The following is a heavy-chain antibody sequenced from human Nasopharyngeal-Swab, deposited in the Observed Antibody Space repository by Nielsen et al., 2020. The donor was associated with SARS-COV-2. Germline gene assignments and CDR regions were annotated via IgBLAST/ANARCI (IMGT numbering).Heavy chain of an antibody. Sequence: GGSLRLSCAASGFTFSTYPMHWVRQAAGQGLEWVAVISYDGSNKYYADSVKGRFTTSRDNSRNTLYLQMNRLRPEDTAVYYCAREGGDSYGSGGAFDIWGQGTMVTVSS. CDR1: GFTFSTYP. V-gene: IGHV3-30-3*01. CDR2: ISYDGSNK. J-gene: IGHJ3*02. D-gene: IGHD5-18*01. CDR3: AREGGDSYGSGGAFDI.